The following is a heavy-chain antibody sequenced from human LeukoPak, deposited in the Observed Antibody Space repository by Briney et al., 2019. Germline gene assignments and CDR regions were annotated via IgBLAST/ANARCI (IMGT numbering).Heavy chain of an antibody. CDR3: ARVGRKSYGDYVRDLYSYYFDY. D-gene: IGHD4-17*01. CDR1: GYTFTGYY. V-gene: IGHV1-2*02. CDR2: INPNSGGT. Sequence: ASVKVSCKASGYTFTGYYMHWVRQAPGQGLEWMGWINPNSGGTNYAQRFQGRVTMTRDTSISTAYMELSRLRSDDTAAYYCARVGRKSYGDYVRDLYSYYFDYWGQGTLVTVSS. J-gene: IGHJ4*02.